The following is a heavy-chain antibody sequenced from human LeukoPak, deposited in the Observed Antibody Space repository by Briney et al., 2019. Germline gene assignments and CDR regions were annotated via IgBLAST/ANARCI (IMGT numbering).Heavy chain of an antibody. V-gene: IGHV1-69*01. CDR3: AKCEQLVLGYYYYGMDV. CDR1: GGTFSSYA. D-gene: IGHD6-6*01. Sequence: ASVKVSCKASGGTFSSYAISWVRQAPGQGLEWMGGIIPIFGTANYAQKFQGRVTITADESTSTAYMELSSLRAEDTAVYYCAKCEQLVLGYYYYGMDVWGQGTTVTVSS. J-gene: IGHJ6*02. CDR2: IIPIFGTA.